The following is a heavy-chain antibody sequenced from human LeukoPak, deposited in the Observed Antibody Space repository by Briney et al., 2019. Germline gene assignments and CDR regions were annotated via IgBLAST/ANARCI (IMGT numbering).Heavy chain of an antibody. V-gene: IGHV4-59*01. CDR3: ARRKGVVPAAMGWFDP. CDR2: IYYSGST. J-gene: IGHJ5*02. CDR1: GGSISSYY. D-gene: IGHD2-2*01. Sequence: SETLSLTCTVSGGSISSYYWSWIRQPPGKGLEWIGYIYYSGSTNYNPSLKSRVTISVDTSKNQFSLKLSSVTAADTAVYYCARRKGVVPAAMGWFDPWGQGTLVTVS.